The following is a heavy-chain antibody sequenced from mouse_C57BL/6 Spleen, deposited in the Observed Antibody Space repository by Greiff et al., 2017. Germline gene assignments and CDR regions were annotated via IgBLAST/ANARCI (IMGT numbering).Heavy chain of an antibody. J-gene: IGHJ4*01. CDR1: GYTFTSYR. CDR2: FHPNSGST. D-gene: IGHD1-1*01. V-gene: IGHV1-64*01. CDR3: ARRGDGSSYGAMDY. Sequence: QVQLQQPGAELVKPGASVKLSCKASGYTFTSYRMHWVQQRPGQGLEWIGMFHPNSGSTNYNEKFKSKATLTVDKSSSTAYMQLSSLTSEDSAVYYCARRGDGSSYGAMDYWGQGTSVTVSS.